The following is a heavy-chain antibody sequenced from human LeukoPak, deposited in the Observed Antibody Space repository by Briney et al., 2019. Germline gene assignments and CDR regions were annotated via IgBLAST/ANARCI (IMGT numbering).Heavy chain of an antibody. CDR1: GFTFSSYA. CDR2: ISYDGSNK. CDR3: ARAGVEYSYGNRFDP. D-gene: IGHD5-18*01. J-gene: IGHJ5*02. Sequence: GRSLRLSCAASGFTFSSYAMHWVRQAPGKGLEWVAVISYDGSNKYYADSVKGRFTISRDNSKNTLYLQMNSLRAEDTAVYYCARAGVEYSYGNRFDPWGQGTLVTVSS. V-gene: IGHV3-30-3*01.